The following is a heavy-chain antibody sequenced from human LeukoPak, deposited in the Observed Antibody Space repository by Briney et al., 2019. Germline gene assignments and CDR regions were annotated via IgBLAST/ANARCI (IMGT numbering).Heavy chain of an antibody. CDR3: ARLSEKYYYDSSLT. CDR1: GFTFSDYY. CDR2: ISSSGSTI. Sequence: PGGSLRLSCAASGFTFSDYYMSWIRQAPGKGLEWVSYISSSGSTIYYADSVKGRFTISRDNAKNSLYLQMNSLRAEDTAVYYCARLSEKYYYDSSLTWGQGTLVTVSS. V-gene: IGHV3-11*01. D-gene: IGHD3-22*01. J-gene: IGHJ4*02.